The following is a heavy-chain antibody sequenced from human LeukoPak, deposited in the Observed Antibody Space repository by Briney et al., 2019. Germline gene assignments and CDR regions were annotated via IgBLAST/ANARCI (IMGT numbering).Heavy chain of an antibody. CDR1: GYRFTSYW. D-gene: IGHD3-16*02. CDR2: IYPGDSDT. J-gene: IGHJ4*02. Sequence: GESLKISCKASGYRFTSYWIGWVRQIPGKGLEWMGIIYPGDSDTRYSPSFQGQVTISADRSINTAYLHWSSLQASDTAMYYCVSLRLGELSSEPFDYWGQGIQVTVSS. CDR3: VSLRLGELSSEPFDY. V-gene: IGHV5-51*01.